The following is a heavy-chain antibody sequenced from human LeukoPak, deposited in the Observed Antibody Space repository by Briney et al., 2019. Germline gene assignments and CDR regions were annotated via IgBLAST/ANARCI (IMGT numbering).Heavy chain of an antibody. J-gene: IGHJ4*02. D-gene: IGHD3-16*01. V-gene: IGHV3-48*04. Sequence: GGSLRLSCAASGFTFSSYSMNWVRQAPGKGLEWVSYISSSSSTIYYADSVNGRFRISRDNAKSSLDLEMNSLRAEDTAVYYCARAMSTFGGVRNYFDSWGQGTLVTVSS. CDR3: ARAMSTFGGVRNYFDS. CDR2: ISSSSSTI. CDR1: GFTFSSYS.